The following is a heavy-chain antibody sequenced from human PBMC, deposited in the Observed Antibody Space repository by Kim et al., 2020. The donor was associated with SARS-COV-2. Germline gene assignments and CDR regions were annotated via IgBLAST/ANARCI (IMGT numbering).Heavy chain of an antibody. CDR1: GYTFTSYG. J-gene: IGHJ4*02. V-gene: IGHV1-18*04. D-gene: IGHD3-3*01. CDR3: ARAQRITIFGVVIENHPVDY. CDR2: ISAYNGNT. Sequence: ASVKVSCKASGYTFTSYGISWVRQAPGQGLEWMGWISAYNGNTNYAQKLQGRVTMTTDTSTSTAYMELRSLRSDDTAVYYCARAQRITIFGVVIENHPVDYWGQGTLVTVSS.